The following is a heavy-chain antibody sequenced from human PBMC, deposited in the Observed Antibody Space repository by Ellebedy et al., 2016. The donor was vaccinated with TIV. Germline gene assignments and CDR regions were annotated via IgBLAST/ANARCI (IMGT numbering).Heavy chain of an antibody. D-gene: IGHD4-11*01. CDR3: ARAPEDSNYESIYNWFDP. V-gene: IGHV1-69*13. CDR1: GGTFSSYA. Sequence: SVKVSCXASGGTFSSYAISWVRQAPGQGLEWMGGIIPIFGTANYAQKFQGRVTITADESTSTAYMELSSLRSEDTAVYYCARAPEDSNYESIYNWFDPWGQGTLVTVSS. CDR2: IIPIFGTA. J-gene: IGHJ5*02.